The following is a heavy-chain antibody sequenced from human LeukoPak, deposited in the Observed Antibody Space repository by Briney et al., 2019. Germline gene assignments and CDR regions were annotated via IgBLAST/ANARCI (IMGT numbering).Heavy chain of an antibody. CDR3: ARDDYSNYDAFDI. D-gene: IGHD4-11*01. CDR1: GYTLTELS. Sequence: ASVKVSCKVSGYTLTELSMHWVRQAPGKGLEWMGGFDPEDGETIYAQKFQGRVTITADESTSTAYMKLSSLRSEDTAVYYCARDDYSNYDAFDIWGQGTMATVSS. J-gene: IGHJ3*02. V-gene: IGHV1-24*01. CDR2: FDPEDGET.